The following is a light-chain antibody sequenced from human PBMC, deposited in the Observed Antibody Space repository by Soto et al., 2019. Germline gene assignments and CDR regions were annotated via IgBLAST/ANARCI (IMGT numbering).Light chain of an antibody. Sequence: DIVLTQSPGTLTLSPMERVTLSCSASQSVSSNYLAWYQQEPGQAPRLLIYGASSRATGIPDRFSGSGSETDFTLTISRLEPEDFAVYYCQQYATSPITFGQGTRLEIK. CDR2: GAS. V-gene: IGKV3-20*01. J-gene: IGKJ5*01. CDR1: QSVSSNY. CDR3: QQYATSPIT.